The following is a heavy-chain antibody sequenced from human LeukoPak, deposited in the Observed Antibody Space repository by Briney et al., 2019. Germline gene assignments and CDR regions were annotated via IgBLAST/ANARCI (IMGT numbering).Heavy chain of an antibody. J-gene: IGHJ4*02. CDR3: AKGGAVADLDY. D-gene: IGHD6-19*01. V-gene: IGHV3-23*01. Sequence: GGSLRLSCAASGFAFSNYALSWVRQAPGKGLEWVSSVSGSGGSTYYAGSVKGRFAISRDDSKNNFYLQMNSLRAEDTAVYYCAKGGAVADLDYWGQGTLVTVSS. CDR2: VSGSGGST. CDR1: GFAFSNYA.